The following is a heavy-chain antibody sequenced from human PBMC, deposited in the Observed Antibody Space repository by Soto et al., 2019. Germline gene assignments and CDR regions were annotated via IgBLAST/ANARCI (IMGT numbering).Heavy chain of an antibody. V-gene: IGHV3-23*01. CDR3: AKCSVGTVRTSGWCNWFDP. CDR1: GFTFSSSA. CDR2: IRVGGGDT. D-gene: IGHD6-19*01. Sequence: EVRLLESGGGLAQPGGSRRLSCAASGFTFSSSAMNWVRQAPGKGLEWVSSIRVGGGDTFYADSVRGRFTVSRDISRXXXXXXXXXLRAEDTAIYYCAKCSVGTVRTSGWCNWFDPWGQGTLVTVSS. J-gene: IGHJ5*02.